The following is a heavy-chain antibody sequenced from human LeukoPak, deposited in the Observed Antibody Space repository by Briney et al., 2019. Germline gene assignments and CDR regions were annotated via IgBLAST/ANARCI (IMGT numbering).Heavy chain of an antibody. D-gene: IGHD2-2*01. CDR3: ARGGCSSTSCLLDY. CDR1: GFTFSSYA. J-gene: IGHJ4*02. V-gene: IGHV3-30*04. Sequence: GGSLRLSCAASGFTFSSYAMHWVRQAPGKGLEWVAVISYDGSNKYYADSVKGRFTISRDNSKNTLYLQMNSLGAEDTAVYYCARGGCSSTSCLLDYWGQGTLVTVSS. CDR2: ISYDGSNK.